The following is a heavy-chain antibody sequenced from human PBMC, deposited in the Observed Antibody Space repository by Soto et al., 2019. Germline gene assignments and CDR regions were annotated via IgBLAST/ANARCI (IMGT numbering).Heavy chain of an antibody. J-gene: IGHJ4*02. D-gene: IGHD6-19*01. CDR2: ISYDGSNK. V-gene: IGHV3-30-3*01. CDR1: GFTFSSYP. Sequence: GGSLRLSCAVSGFTFSSYPIHWVRQAPGKGLEWVAVISYDGSNKYYTDSVKGRFTISRDNSKNTLYLQMDSLRVDDTAVFYCVKDGNVYSSGWYAPSLESWGQGTLVTVSS. CDR3: VKDGNVYSSGWYAPSLES.